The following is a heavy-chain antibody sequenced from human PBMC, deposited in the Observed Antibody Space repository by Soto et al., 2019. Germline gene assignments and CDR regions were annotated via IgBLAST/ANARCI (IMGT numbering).Heavy chain of an antibody. CDR3: ARSLPGTYGAFDL. J-gene: IGHJ3*01. Sequence: GGSLRLSCAASEFTFRSYWMHWVCQSPGKGLVWVSRISGDGSSTNYADSVKGRFTISRDNAKNTVYLQIDSLRAEDTAVYYCARSLPGTYGAFDLWGQGTMVTVSS. V-gene: IGHV3-74*01. CDR1: EFTFRSYW. D-gene: IGHD1-7*01. CDR2: ISGDGSST.